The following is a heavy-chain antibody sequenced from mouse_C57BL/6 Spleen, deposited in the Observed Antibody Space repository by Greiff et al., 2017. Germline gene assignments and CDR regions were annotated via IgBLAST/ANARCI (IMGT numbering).Heavy chain of an antibody. CDR2: INPYNGGT. J-gene: IGHJ1*03. CDR1: GYTFTDYY. CDR3: ERSGGNYWYCDV. Sequence: EVQVVESGPVLVKPGASVKMSCKASGYTFTDYYMNWVKQSPGKSLEWIGVINPYNGGTSSNQKFKGKATLTVDKSSSTAYMELNSLTSEDSAVYYCERSGGNYWYCDVWGTGTTVTVSA. V-gene: IGHV1-19*01. D-gene: IGHD2-1*01.